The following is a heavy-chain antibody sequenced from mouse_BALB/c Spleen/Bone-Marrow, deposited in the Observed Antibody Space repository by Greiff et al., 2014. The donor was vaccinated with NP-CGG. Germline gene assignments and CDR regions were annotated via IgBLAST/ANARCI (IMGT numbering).Heavy chain of an antibody. CDR3: ATYYYGSSWGFAY. CDR1: GFNIKDTY. Sequence: EVKLQESGAELVKPGASVKLSCTASGFNIKDTYMHWVKQRPEQGLEWIGRIDPANGNTKYDPKFQGKATITADTSPNTAYLQLSSLTSEDTAVYYCATYYYGSSWGFAYWGQGTLVTVSA. CDR2: IDPANGNT. V-gene: IGHV14-3*02. D-gene: IGHD1-1*01. J-gene: IGHJ3*01.